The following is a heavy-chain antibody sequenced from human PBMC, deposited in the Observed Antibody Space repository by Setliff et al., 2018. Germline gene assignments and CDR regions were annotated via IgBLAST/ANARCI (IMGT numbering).Heavy chain of an antibody. Sequence: SETLSLTCAVYGGSFSAYYWSWIRQPPGTGLEWIGEINHCGSTIYNPTLKSRVTITINTSMNQFSLMLNSVTAADTAVYYCASFIIGGWQNWFDPWGQGTQVTVSS. J-gene: IGHJ5*02. CDR2: INHCGST. CDR3: ASFIIGGWQNWFDP. D-gene: IGHD6-19*01. V-gene: IGHV4-34*01. CDR1: GGSFSAYY.